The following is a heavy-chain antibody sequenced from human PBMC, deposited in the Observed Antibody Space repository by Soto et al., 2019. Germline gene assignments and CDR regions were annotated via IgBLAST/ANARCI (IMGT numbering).Heavy chain of an antibody. J-gene: IGHJ6*02. D-gene: IGHD4-17*01. CDR1: GFTFGGYD. CDR2: IRSKAYVGTT. V-gene: IGHV3-49*03. Sequence: SLRLSCAASGFTFGGYDMSWFRQAPGKGLEWVGFIRSKAYVGTTEYAASVKGTFSISRDDSVSIAYLQMNSLNTEDTAVYYCARGEDYDGHPLMDVWGQGTTGTVAS. CDR3: ARGEDYDGHPLMDV.